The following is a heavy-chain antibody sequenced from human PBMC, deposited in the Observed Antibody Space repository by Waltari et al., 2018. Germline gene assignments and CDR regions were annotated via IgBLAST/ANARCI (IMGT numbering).Heavy chain of an antibody. V-gene: IGHV6-1*01. CDR1: GDRVSTHSAA. CDR3: ARDVVVVPPYYYYYGMDV. D-gene: IGHD2-2*01. Sequence: QVQLQQSGPGLVKPSQTLSLTCAISGDRVSTHSAAWNWIRQSPSRGLEWLGRTYYRSKWYNDYAVSVKSRITINPDTSKNQFSLQLNSVTPEDTAVYYCARDVVVVPPYYYYYGMDVWGQGTTVTVSS. CDR2: TYYRSKWYN. J-gene: IGHJ6*02.